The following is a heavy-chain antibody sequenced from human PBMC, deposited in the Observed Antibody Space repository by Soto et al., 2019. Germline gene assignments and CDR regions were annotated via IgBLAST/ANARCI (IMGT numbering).Heavy chain of an antibody. J-gene: IGHJ4*02. Sequence: GASVKVSCKASGFTFTNSAVQWVRQARGQRLEWIGWIVVGSGNTNYAQKFQERVTITRDMSTSTAYMELSSLRSEDTAVYYCAADQMAFYDSSGYELWGQGTLVTVSS. CDR3: AADQMAFYDSSGYEL. D-gene: IGHD3-22*01. CDR2: IVVGSGNT. CDR1: GFTFTNSA. V-gene: IGHV1-58*01.